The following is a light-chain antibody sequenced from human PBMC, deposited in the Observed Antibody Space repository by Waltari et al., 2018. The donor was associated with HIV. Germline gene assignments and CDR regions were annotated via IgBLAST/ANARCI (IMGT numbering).Light chain of an antibody. CDR3: CSSAGRYTFV. J-gene: IGLJ1*01. Sequence: QPPLTQSRPVSGSPGQSITISCTGTSNDVGSYNYVSWYQQHPGRAPKLRIFDLNRRPSGVPDRFSGSKSGNTASLTISGLQAEDEADYYCCSSAGRYTFVFGTGTKVTVL. V-gene: IGLV2-11*01. CDR1: SNDVGSYNY. CDR2: DLN.